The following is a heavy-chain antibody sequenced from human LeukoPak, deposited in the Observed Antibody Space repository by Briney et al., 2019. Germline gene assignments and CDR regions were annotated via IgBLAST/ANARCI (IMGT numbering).Heavy chain of an antibody. V-gene: IGHV1-24*01. Sequence: GASVKVSCKVSGYTLTELSMHWVRQAPGKGLEWMGGFDPEDGETIYAQKFQGRVTMTEDTSTDTAYMELSSLRSEDTAVYYRAVIYVTTVTTAFDYWGQGTLVTVSS. J-gene: IGHJ4*02. D-gene: IGHD4-17*01. CDR2: FDPEDGET. CDR1: GYTLTELS. CDR3: AVIYVTTVTTAFDY.